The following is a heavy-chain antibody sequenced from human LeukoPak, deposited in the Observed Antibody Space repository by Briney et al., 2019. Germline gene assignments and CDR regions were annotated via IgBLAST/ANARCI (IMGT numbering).Heavy chain of an antibody. CDR1: GFTFSDYS. Sequence: GGSLRLPCAASGFTFSDYSMNWVRQAPGKGREWMSYIGIDSGNTNYADSVKGRFTISGDKAKNSLYLQMNSLRVEDTAVYYCARDYKYAFDNWGQGTLVTVSS. V-gene: IGHV3-48*01. J-gene: IGHJ4*02. CDR3: ARDYKYAFDN. CDR2: IGIDSGNT. D-gene: IGHD5-24*01.